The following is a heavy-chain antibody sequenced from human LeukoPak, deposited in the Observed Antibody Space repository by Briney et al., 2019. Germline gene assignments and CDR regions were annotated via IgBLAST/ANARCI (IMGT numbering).Heavy chain of an antibody. CDR2: IYHSGST. CDR3: ARGDNDFWSGRADY. Sequence: PSETLSLTCTVSGGSIGSGSYYWSWIRQPPGKGLEWIGYIYHSGSTYYNPSLKSRVTISVDRSKNQFSLKLNSVTAADTAVYYCARGDNDFWSGRADYWGQGTLVTVSS. CDR1: GGSIGSGSYY. V-gene: IGHV4-30-2*01. D-gene: IGHD3-3*01. J-gene: IGHJ4*02.